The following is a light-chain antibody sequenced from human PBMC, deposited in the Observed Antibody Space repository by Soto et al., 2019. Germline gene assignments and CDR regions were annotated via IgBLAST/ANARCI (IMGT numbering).Light chain of an antibody. Sequence: DIQMTQSPSSLSASVGDRVTITCRASQSIRDYLNWYQQKPGTAPKLLIYHASTLESGVPSRFSGSGSGKEFTLTISSLQPDDFATYYCQQYNSYSGTFGQGTKVDIK. J-gene: IGKJ1*01. CDR3: QQYNSYSGT. CDR1: QSIRDY. V-gene: IGKV1-5*01. CDR2: HAS.